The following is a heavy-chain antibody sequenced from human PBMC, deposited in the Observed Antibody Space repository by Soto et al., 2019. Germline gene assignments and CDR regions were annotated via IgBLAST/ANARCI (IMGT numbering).Heavy chain of an antibody. D-gene: IGHD6-13*01. CDR2: IYPGDSDT. Sequence: GESLKISCTGSGYSFSTYWIAWVRQMPGKGLEWMGIIYPGDSDTRYSPSFQGQVTISADKSISTAYLQWSSLKASDTAMYYCARGSAAGSFWFDPWGQGTLVTVSS. J-gene: IGHJ5*02. CDR3: ARGSAAGSFWFDP. V-gene: IGHV5-51*01. CDR1: GYSFSTYW.